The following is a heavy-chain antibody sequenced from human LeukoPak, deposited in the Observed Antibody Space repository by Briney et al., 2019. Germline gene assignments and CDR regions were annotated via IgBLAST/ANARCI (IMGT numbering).Heavy chain of an antibody. D-gene: IGHD3-3*01. V-gene: IGHV3-23*01. CDR3: AKDIITIFGVATSIWDAFDI. Sequence: PGGSLRLSCAASGFTFSSYEMNWVRQAPGKGLEWVSAISGSGGSTYYADSVKGRFTISRDNSKNTLYLQMNSLRAEDTAVYYCAKDIITIFGVATSIWDAFDIWGQGTMVTVSS. CDR1: GFTFSSYE. J-gene: IGHJ3*02. CDR2: ISGSGGST.